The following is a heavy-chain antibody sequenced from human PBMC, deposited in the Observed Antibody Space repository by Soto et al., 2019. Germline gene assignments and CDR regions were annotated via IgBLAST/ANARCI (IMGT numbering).Heavy chain of an antibody. CDR1: GFSVRSNY. D-gene: IGHD5-18*01. J-gene: IGHJ6*02. V-gene: IGHV3-53*01. CDR2: LYAGDRT. CDR3: ARDLGYSYGCYYYAMDV. Sequence: GGSLRLSCAVSGFSVRSNYMNWVRQAPGKGLEWVSVLYAGDRTYYADSVKGRFTISRDSPKNTLSLQMNSLRVEDTAVYYCARDLGYSYGCYYYAMDVWGQGTTVTVSS.